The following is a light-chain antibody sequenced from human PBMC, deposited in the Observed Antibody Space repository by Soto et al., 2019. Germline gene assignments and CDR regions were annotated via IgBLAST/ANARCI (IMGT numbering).Light chain of an antibody. CDR2: EVT. CDR1: SSDVGIYNY. V-gene: IGLV2-14*01. Sequence: LTQPASVSGSPGQSIAISCTGSSSDVGIYNYVSWYQQHPGKVPKLIIYEVTNRPSGVSNRFSGSKSDNTASLTISGLQAEDEADYYCSSYTTSSTRVFGTGTKVTVL. CDR3: SSYTTSSTRV. J-gene: IGLJ1*01.